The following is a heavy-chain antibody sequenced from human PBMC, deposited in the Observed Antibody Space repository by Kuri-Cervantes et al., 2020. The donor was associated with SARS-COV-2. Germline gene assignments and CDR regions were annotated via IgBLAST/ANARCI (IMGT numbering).Heavy chain of an antibody. CDR1: GGTFSSYT. CDR2: IIPILGIA. D-gene: IGHD2-2*01. Sequence: SVKVSCKASGGTFSSYTISWVRQAPGQGLEWMGRIIPILGIANYAQKFQGRVTITADKSTSTAYMELSSLRSEDTAVYYCATAGDIVVVPANSPKGYGWFDPWGQGTLVTVSS. CDR3: ATAGDIVVVPANSPKGYGWFDP. J-gene: IGHJ5*02. V-gene: IGHV1-69*02.